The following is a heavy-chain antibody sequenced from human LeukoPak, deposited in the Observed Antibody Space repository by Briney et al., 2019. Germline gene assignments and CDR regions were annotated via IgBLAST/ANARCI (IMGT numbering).Heavy chain of an antibody. Sequence: GDSLKISCKGSGYSFPTFWCAWLRQMPGKGREWMGIIYPDESNIRYSPSFQGQVTISADKSISTAYLQWSSLKASETDMYYCARPPSRGYSSSFEYWGQGTLVTVSS. D-gene: IGHD2-2*03. J-gene: IGHJ4*02. CDR2: IYPDESNI. V-gene: IGHV5-51*01. CDR3: ARPPSRGYSSSFEY. CDR1: GYSFPTFW.